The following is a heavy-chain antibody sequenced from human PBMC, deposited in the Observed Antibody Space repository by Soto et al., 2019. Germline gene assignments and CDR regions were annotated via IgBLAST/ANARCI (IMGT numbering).Heavy chain of an antibody. D-gene: IGHD3-3*01. CDR1: GASIRSYY. Sequence: SETLSLTCSVSGASIRSYYWSWIRQSPGKGLEWIGYVYYSGIIKYNPSLESRVTISVDTSKNLVYLKLTSVTAADTAVYYCARIGGVVNYKSGGSWFDPWGPGNLVTVSS. CDR2: VYYSGII. V-gene: IGHV4-59*01. J-gene: IGHJ5*02. CDR3: ARIGGVVNYKSGGSWFDP.